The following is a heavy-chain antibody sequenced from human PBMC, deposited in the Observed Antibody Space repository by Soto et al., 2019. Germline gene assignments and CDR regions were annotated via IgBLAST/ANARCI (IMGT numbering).Heavy chain of an antibody. CDR1: GFTFSDRY. Sequence: PGGSLRLSCVVSGFTFSDRYMNWVRQAPGKGLQWVAYISSRSSEINYADPVKGRFTISRDNAKNSVFLHMTSLTAEDTGVYFCARGDGAVGAAIDIWGQGTLVTVSS. CDR2: ISSRSSEI. J-gene: IGHJ4*02. D-gene: IGHD2-15*01. CDR3: ARGDGAVGAAIDI. V-gene: IGHV3-11*06.